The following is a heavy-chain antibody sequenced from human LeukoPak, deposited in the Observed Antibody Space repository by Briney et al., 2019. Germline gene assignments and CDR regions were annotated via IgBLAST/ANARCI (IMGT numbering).Heavy chain of an antibody. Sequence: NPGGSLRLSCAASGLTFSDAWMTWVRQAPGKGLEWVGRIKSNADGGTTGYAASVKDRFTISRDDSKATLYLQMNSLKIEDTGVYYCTTEVLRKATGTSGYWGQGTLVTVSS. V-gene: IGHV3-15*01. CDR2: IKSNADGGTT. J-gene: IGHJ4*02. CDR1: GLTFSDAW. D-gene: IGHD4-17*01. CDR3: TTEVLRKATGTSGY.